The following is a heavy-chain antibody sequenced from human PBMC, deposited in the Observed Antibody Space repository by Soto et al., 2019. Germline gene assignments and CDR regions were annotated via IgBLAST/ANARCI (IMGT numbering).Heavy chain of an antibody. Sequence: QVQLVQSGAEVKKPGSSVKVSCKASGGTFSSYTISWVRQAPGQGLEWMGRIIPILGIANYAQKFQGRVTITADKSTSTAYMELSRLRSEDTAVYYCARDPGPARAIRAHWFDPWGQGTLVTVSS. D-gene: IGHD1-26*01. CDR2: IIPILGIA. CDR1: GGTFSSYT. J-gene: IGHJ5*02. V-gene: IGHV1-69*02. CDR3: ARDPGPARAIRAHWFDP.